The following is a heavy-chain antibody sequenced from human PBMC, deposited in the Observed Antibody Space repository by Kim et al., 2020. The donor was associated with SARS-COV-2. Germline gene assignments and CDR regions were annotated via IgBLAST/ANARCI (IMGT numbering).Heavy chain of an antibody. CDR3: AKDHEQHTDALDI. Sequence: GGSLRLSCAASGFTFSNYAMSWVRQAPGKGLECVSVIYSGGDNTFYADSVKGRFTISRDNSKNTLSLQMNSLRAEDTAVYYCAKDHEQHTDALDIWGQGT. V-gene: IGHV3-23*03. D-gene: IGHD6-13*01. CDR2: IYSGGDNT. CDR1: GFTFSNYA. J-gene: IGHJ3*02.